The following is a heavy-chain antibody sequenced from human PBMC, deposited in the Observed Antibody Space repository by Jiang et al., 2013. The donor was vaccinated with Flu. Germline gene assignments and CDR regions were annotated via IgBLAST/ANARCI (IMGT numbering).Heavy chain of an antibody. J-gene: IGHJ4*02. Sequence: GAEVKKPGSSLRVSCKASGGTLSSYASNWVRQAPGQGLEWMGGIIPIFGTTEYAQRFQGRVTITADESTGTVYMELASLKSEDTAVYYCARAIGGYSYGPFEYWGQGTLVTVSA. V-gene: IGHV1-69*01. CDR1: GGTLSSYA. CDR2: IIPIFGTT. D-gene: IGHD5-18*01. CDR3: ARAIGGYSYGPFEY.